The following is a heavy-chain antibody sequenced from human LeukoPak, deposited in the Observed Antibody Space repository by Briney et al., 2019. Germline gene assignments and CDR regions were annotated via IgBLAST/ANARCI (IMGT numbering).Heavy chain of an antibody. D-gene: IGHD3-16*01. V-gene: IGHV3-30*02. CDR1: GFTFSSYG. CDR2: MRYDGSHR. CDR3: EKDANSHCYVPSYFES. Sequence: GGSLRLSCEASGFTFSSYGMHRVRRAPGRGLEWVASMRYDGSHRYYGDSMKGRFEISRDNSRNTLFVQMGNLEPDARAVYNGEKDANSHCYVPSYFESWGQGTLVTVSS. J-gene: IGHJ4*02.